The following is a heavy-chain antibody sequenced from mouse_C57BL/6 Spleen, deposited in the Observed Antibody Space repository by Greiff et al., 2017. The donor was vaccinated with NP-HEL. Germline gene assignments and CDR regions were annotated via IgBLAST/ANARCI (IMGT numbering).Heavy chain of an antibody. J-gene: IGHJ4*01. CDR2: ISSGSSTI. CDR3: ARGRNWAWFAY. D-gene: IGHD4-1*01. V-gene: IGHV5-17*01. Sequence: EVQRVESGGGLVKPGGSLKLSCAASGFTFSDYGMHWVRQAPEKGLEWVAYISSGSSTIYYADTVKGRFTISRDNAKNTLFLQMTSLRSEDTAMYYCARGRNWAWFAYWGQGTSVTVSS. CDR1: GFTFSDYG.